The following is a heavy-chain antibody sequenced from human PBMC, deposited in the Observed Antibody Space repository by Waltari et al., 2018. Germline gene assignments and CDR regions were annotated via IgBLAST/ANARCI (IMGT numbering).Heavy chain of an antibody. CDR3: ARRTGGRRYQPPPIDNWFDP. CDR1: GGSFSGYY. Sequence: QVQLQQWGAGLLKPSETLSLTCAVYGGSFSGYYWSWIRQPPGQGLEWIGEINHSGSTNYNPSLKSRVTISVDTSKNQFSLKLSSVTAADTAVYYCARRTGGRRYQPPPIDNWFDPWGQGTLVTVSS. V-gene: IGHV4-34*01. D-gene: IGHD2-2*01. J-gene: IGHJ5*02. CDR2: INHSGST.